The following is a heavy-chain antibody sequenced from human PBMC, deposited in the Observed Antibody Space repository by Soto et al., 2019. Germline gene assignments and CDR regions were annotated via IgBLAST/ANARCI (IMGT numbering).Heavy chain of an antibody. D-gene: IGHD1-7*01. V-gene: IGHV3-15*01. CDR3: TTDLQGRRYKGNYE. CDR1: GFNFGEAW. Sequence: EVQLVESGGGLVKPGGSLRLSCAASGFNFGEAWMSWVRQAPGKGLEWVGRIKRKADGATADYVEPVKGRFIISRDDSKNTLYLQMNSLKTDDTAVYYCTTDLQGRRYKGNYEWGQGTLVTVSS. J-gene: IGHJ4*02. CDR2: IKRKADGATA.